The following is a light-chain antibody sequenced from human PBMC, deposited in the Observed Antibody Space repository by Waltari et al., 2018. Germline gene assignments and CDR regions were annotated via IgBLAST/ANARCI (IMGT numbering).Light chain of an antibody. V-gene: IGKV1-33*01. CDR1: QDISHY. CDR2: DAS. CDR3: QQYDNVPPYS. J-gene: IGKJ2*03. Sequence: DIQMTRSPSSLSASVGDRVTITCQASQDISHYLNWYQQRPGKAPKLLIYDASNLETGVPSRFSGSGSGTDFTFTISSLQPEDMATYYCQQYDNVPPYSFGQGTKLEIK.